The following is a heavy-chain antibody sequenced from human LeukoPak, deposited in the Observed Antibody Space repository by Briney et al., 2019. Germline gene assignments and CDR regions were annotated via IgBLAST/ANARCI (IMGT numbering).Heavy chain of an antibody. J-gene: IGHJ6*03. Sequence: GGSLRLSCAAPGFTFDDYGMSWVRQAPGKGLEWVSGINWNGGSTGYADSVKGRFTISRDNAKNSLYLQMNSLRAEDTALYHCARGIQGYYYYYMDVWGKGTTVTISS. V-gene: IGHV3-20*01. D-gene: IGHD6-13*01. CDR3: ARGIQGYYYYYMDV. CDR1: GFTFDDYG. CDR2: INWNGGST.